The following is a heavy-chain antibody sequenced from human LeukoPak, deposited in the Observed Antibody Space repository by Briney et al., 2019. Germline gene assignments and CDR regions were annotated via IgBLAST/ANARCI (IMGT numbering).Heavy chain of an antibody. V-gene: IGHV3-7*01. J-gene: IGHJ4*02. CDR3: ARVWFGELLPNEIDY. D-gene: IGHD3-10*01. CDR1: GFTFSSYW. CDR2: IKQDGSEK. Sequence: GGSLRLSCAASGFTFSSYWMSWVRQAPGKGLEWVANIKQDGSEKYYVDSVKGRFTISRDNAKNSLYLQMNSLRAEDTAVYYCARVWFGELLPNEIDYWGQGTLVTVSS.